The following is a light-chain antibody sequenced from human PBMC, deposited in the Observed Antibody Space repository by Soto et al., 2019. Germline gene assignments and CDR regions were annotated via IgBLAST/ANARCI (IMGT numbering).Light chain of an antibody. Sequence: DIQMTQSPSTLSASVGDRVTITCRASQSISSWLAWYQQKPGKAPKLLIYDASSLESGVPSRFSGSGSGTEFALTISRLQPDDFATYYCQQYNSYSWTFGPGTKVESK. CDR3: QQYNSYSWT. J-gene: IGKJ1*01. V-gene: IGKV1-5*01. CDR1: QSISSW. CDR2: DAS.